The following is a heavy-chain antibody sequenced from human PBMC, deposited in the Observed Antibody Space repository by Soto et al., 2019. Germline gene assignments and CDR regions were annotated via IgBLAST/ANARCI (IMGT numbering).Heavy chain of an antibody. CDR3: AGGQRNYGFDY. CDR1: EYTFTIYD. J-gene: IGHJ4*02. D-gene: IGHD4-4*01. V-gene: IGHV1-8*01. CDR2: MNPNSGNT. Sequence: ASVKVSCKASEYTFTIYDINWVRQATGQGLEWMGWMNPNSGNTGYAQKFQGRVTMTSDTSTSTAYTELSSLVSEDTAVYYCAGGQRNYGFDYWGQGTLVTVSS.